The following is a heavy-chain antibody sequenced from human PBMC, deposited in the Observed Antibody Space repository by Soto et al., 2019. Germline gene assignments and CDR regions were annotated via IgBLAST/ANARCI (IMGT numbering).Heavy chain of an antibody. CDR2: ISAYTGKT. CDR1: GYSFTSYG. D-gene: IGHD5-12*01. J-gene: IGHJ5*02. Sequence: QVQLVQSGAEVKKPGASVKVSCKASGYSFTSYGISWVRQAPGQGLEWMGWISAYTGKTNYAQKLQDRITMTTDTSTSTAYMELRSLRSDDTAVYYCARDNEWLRIQNNWFDPWGQGTLVTVSS. CDR3: ARDNEWLRIQNNWFDP. V-gene: IGHV1-18*01.